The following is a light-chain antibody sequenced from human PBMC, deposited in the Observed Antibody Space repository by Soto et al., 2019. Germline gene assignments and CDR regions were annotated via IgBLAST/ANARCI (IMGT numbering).Light chain of an antibody. Sequence: DIVMTQSPLSLAVTPGEPASISCRSSRILLKANGYTYFHWFLQKPGQSPQLLIYLGYNRDPGVPDRFSGTGSGTDFTLKISRVEAEDVGVYYCMQTLESRTFGQGTKVDIK. J-gene: IGKJ1*01. CDR3: MQTLESRT. V-gene: IGKV2-28*01. CDR1: RILLKANGYTY. CDR2: LGY.